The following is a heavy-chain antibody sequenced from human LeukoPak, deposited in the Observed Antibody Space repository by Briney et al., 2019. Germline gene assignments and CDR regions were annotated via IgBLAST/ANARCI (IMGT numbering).Heavy chain of an antibody. CDR3: ARDYGDFYDFDY. CDR1: GYTFTSYY. J-gene: IGHJ4*02. D-gene: IGHD4-17*01. Sequence: ASVKVSCKASGYTFTSYYMHWVRQAPGQGLEWMGIINPSGGSTSYAQKFQGRVTMTRDMSTSTVYMELSSLRSEDTAVYYCARDYGDFYDFDYWGQGTLVTVSS. V-gene: IGHV1-46*01. CDR2: INPSGGST.